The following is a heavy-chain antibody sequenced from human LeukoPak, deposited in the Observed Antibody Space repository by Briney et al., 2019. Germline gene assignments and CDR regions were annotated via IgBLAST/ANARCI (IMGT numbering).Heavy chain of an antibody. CDR3: ARGFSWESGAYYFDY. V-gene: IGHV4-39*07. CDR2: IYYSGST. J-gene: IGHJ4*02. D-gene: IGHD1-26*01. CDR1: GGSISSSSYY. Sequence: SETLSLTCTVSGGSISSSSYYWGWIRQPPGKGLEWIGSIYYSGSTYYNPSLKSRVTISVDTSKNQFSLKLSSVTAADTAVYYCARGFSWESGAYYFDYWGQGTLVTVSS.